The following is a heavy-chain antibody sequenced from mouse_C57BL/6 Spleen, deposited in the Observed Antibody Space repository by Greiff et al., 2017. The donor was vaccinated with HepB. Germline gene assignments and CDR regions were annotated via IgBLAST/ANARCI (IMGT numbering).Heavy chain of an antibody. Sequence: EVQLQESGPGLVKPSQSLSLTCSVTGYSITSGYYWNWIRQFPGNKLEWMGYISYDGSNNYNPSLKNRISITRDTSKNQFFLKLNSVTTEDTATYDCARDRGFYYEYERGFAYWGQGTLVTVSA. J-gene: IGHJ3*01. V-gene: IGHV3-6*01. CDR2: ISYDGSN. CDR3: ARDRGFYYEYERGFAY. CDR1: GYSITSGYY. D-gene: IGHD2-4*01.